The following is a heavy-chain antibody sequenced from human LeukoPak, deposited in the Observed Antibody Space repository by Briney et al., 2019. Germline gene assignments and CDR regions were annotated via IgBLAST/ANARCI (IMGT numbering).Heavy chain of an antibody. CDR3: ARVHDYGDYGPDY. Sequence: SETLSLTCTVSGDSISSSSYYWGWIRQPPGKGLEWLGSLYYSGSTYYNPSLKSRVTISVDTSKNQFSLKLSSVTAADTAVYYCARVHDYGDYGPDYWGQGTLVTVSS. CDR1: GDSISSSSYY. D-gene: IGHD4-17*01. J-gene: IGHJ4*02. CDR2: LYYSGST. V-gene: IGHV4-39*01.